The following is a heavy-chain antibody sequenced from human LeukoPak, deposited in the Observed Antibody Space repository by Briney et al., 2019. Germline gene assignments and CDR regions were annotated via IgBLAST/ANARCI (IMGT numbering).Heavy chain of an antibody. D-gene: IGHD1-26*01. CDR2: ISAYNGNT. CDR3: ARGGRWELPRPYAFDI. V-gene: IGHV1-18*01. J-gene: IGHJ3*02. Sequence: ASVKVSCKASGYTFTSYGISWVRQAPGQGLEWMGWISAYNGNTNYAQKLQGRVTMTTDTSTSTAYMELRILRSDDTAVYYCARGGRWELPRPYAFDIWGQGTMVTVSS. CDR1: GYTFTSYG.